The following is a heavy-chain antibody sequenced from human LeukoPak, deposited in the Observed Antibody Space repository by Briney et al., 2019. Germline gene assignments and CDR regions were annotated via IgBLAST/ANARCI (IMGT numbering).Heavy chain of an antibody. CDR3: AREGLHYYDSSGFDY. D-gene: IGHD3-22*01. CDR2: ILYDGSNK. J-gene: IGHJ4*02. V-gene: IGHV3-30-3*01. Sequence: GGSLRLSCAASGFTFSRYAMHWVRQAPGKGLECVAVILYDGSNKYYADSVKGRFTISRDNSKNTVYLQMNSLRAEDTAVYYCAREGLHYYDSSGFDYWGQGTLVTVSS. CDR1: GFTFSRYA.